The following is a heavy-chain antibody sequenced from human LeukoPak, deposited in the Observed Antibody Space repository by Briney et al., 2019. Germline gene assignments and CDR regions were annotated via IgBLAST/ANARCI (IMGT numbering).Heavy chain of an antibody. Sequence: GGPLRLSCVASGFTFSSHAMSWVRQAPGKGLEWVSTLGGRSRSTYYADSVKGRFTISRDNSKNTLYLHMSSLRAEDTAIYYRARGARHDDLWSGYFFDYWGQGTLVTVSS. CDR2: LGGRSRST. J-gene: IGHJ4*02. V-gene: IGHV3-23*01. CDR1: GFTFSSHA. CDR3: ARGARHDDLWSGYFFDY. D-gene: IGHD3-3*01.